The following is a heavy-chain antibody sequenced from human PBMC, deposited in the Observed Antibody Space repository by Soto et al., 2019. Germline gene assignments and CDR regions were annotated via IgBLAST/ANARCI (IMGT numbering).Heavy chain of an antibody. CDR2: INTDGLS. Sequence: SETLSLTCSVSGVSITSYYWSWIRQSAGGGLEWMGRINTDGLSTYSPSFKSRLTVSLDTSKNQVSLRLLSVTAADTAVYFCARVPVAVAATEDYYGLDVWGQGTTVTVSS. V-gene: IGHV4-4*07. D-gene: IGHD2-15*01. CDR3: ARVPVAVAATEDYYGLDV. CDR1: GVSITSYY. J-gene: IGHJ6*02.